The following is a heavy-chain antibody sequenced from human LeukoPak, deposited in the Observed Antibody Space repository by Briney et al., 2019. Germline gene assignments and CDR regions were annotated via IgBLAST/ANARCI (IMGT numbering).Heavy chain of an antibody. V-gene: IGHV3-15*01. Sequence: PGGSLRLSCAASGFTFSNAWMSWVRQAPGKGLEWVGRIKSKTDGGTTDYAAPVKGRFTISRDDSKNTLYLQMNSLKTEDTAVYYCTTGGDESPLVSADAFDIWGQGTMVTVSS. J-gene: IGHJ3*02. CDR2: IKSKTDGGTT. CDR1: GFTFSNAW. CDR3: TTGGDESPLVSADAFDI. D-gene: IGHD3-16*01.